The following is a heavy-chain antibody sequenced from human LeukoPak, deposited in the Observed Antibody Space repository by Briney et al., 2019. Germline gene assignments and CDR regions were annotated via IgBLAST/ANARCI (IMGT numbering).Heavy chain of an antibody. CDR3: ARTDIVVVPAADDYYYYGMDV. Sequence: PSETLSLTCAVYGGSFSYYYWSWIRQPPGKTLEWIGEINHSGSTNYNPSLKSRVTISVDTSKNQFSLKLSSVTAADTAVYYCARTDIVVVPAADDYYYYGMDVWGQGTTVTVSS. CDR2: INHSGST. V-gene: IGHV4-34*01. CDR1: GGSFSYYY. D-gene: IGHD2-2*01. J-gene: IGHJ6*02.